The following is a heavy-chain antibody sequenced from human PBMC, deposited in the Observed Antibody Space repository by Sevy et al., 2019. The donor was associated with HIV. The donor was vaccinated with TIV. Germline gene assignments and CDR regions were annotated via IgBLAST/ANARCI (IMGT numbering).Heavy chain of an antibody. Sequence: GGCLRLSCAASGFTFSGHGMHWVRQAPGKGLEWVVLISYDGSDKYYADAVKGRFTISRDNSKNTLYLQMNSLRAEDTAVYYCAKDQGAAKYYYDSSGYWDYWGQGTLVTVSS. J-gene: IGHJ4*02. CDR2: ISYDGSDK. D-gene: IGHD3-22*01. CDR1: GFTFSGHG. V-gene: IGHV3-30*18. CDR3: AKDQGAAKYYYDSSGYWDY.